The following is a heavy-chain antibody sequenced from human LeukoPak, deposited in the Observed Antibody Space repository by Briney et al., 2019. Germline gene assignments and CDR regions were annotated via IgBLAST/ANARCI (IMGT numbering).Heavy chain of an antibody. J-gene: IGHJ1*01. CDR2: INAGNGNT. D-gene: IGHD3-22*01. Sequence: GASVKVSCKASGYTFTNYAMHWVRQAPGQRLEWMGWINAGNGNTKYSQEFQGRVTITKDTSASTAYMELSSLRSEDTAIYYCARPDYYYDSSAFYPGHFQHWGQGTLVTVS. CDR3: ARPDYYYDSSAFYPGHFQH. CDR1: GYTFTNYA. V-gene: IGHV1-3*01.